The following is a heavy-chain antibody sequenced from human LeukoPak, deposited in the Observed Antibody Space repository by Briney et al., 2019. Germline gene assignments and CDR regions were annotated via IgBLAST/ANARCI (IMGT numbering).Heavy chain of an antibody. Sequence: XMXXVXXAXXKGLEWXSSISSSSSYIYYADSVKGRFTISRDNAKNSLYLQMNSLRAEDTAVYYRARYDSSGYLTFDYWGQGTLVTVSS. D-gene: IGHD3-22*01. CDR1: X. CDR2: ISSSSSYI. CDR3: ARYDSSGYLTFDY. J-gene: IGHJ4*02. V-gene: IGHV3-21*01.